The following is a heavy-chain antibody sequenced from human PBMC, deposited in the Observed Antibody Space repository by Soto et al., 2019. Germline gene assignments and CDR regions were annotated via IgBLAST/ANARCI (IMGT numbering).Heavy chain of an antibody. J-gene: IGHJ3*02. V-gene: IGHV1-2*02. Sequence: QVQLVQSGAEVKKPGASVKVSCKASGYTFTAYYIHWVRQAPGQGLEWMGWINPNNGGTNYAQKFQGRVTMTRDTPISTAYMELSGLRSGDTAVYYCALRYCSGGTCSDDAFAIWGKGTMVTVSS. CDR1: GYTFTAYY. D-gene: IGHD2-15*01. CDR2: INPNNGGT. CDR3: ALRYCSGGTCSDDAFAI.